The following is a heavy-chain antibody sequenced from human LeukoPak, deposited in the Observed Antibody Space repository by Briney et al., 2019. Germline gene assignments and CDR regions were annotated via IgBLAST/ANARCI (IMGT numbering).Heavy chain of an antibody. V-gene: IGHV3-30*02. D-gene: IGHD5-18*01. CDR3: AKGADTAMVPNDY. J-gene: IGHJ4*02. CDR1: GFTFSSYG. Sequence: GGSLRLSCAASGFTFSSYGMHWVRQAPGKGLEWVAFIRYDGSNKYYADSVKGRFTISRDNSKNTLYLQMNSLRAEDTAVYYCAKGADTAMVPNDYWGQGTLVTVSS. CDR2: IRYDGSNK.